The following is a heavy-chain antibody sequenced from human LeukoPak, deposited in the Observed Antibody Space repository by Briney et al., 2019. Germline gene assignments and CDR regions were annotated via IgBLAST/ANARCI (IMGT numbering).Heavy chain of an antibody. CDR3: ARGSGCYYPFDY. CDR1: GLHECSDY. CDR2: NYTGGGT. Sequence: GGSVRLFCVVCGLHECSDYMRGVRDAPGKGLECVSLNYTGGGTYYADSVKGRFTISRDESKNTLYLQMNSLRAEDTAIYYCARGSGCYYPFDYWGQGTLVTVSS. D-gene: IGHD1-26*01. J-gene: IGHJ4*02. V-gene: IGHV3-53*01.